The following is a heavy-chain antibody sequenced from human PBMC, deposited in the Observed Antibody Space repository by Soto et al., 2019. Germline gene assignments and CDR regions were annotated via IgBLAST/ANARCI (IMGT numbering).Heavy chain of an antibody. J-gene: IGHJ2*01. D-gene: IGHD2-8*01. V-gene: IGHV4-30-4*01. CDR3: ARAIMLLTNDWYFDL. CDR2: IFDSGST. CDR1: GGSISGGVHS. Sequence: NPSETQSLTCTVSGGSISGGVHSWSWIRQPPGKGLEWIGHIFDSGSTSYNPSLKSLLTISVDTSKNQFSLRLSSVTAADTAVYSCARAIMLLTNDWYFDLWGRGTLVTVSS.